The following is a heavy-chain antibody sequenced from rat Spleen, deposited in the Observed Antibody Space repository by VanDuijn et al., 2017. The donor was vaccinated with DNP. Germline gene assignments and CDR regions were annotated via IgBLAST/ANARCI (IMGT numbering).Heavy chain of an antibody. V-gene: IGHV5-31*01. J-gene: IGHJ2*01. CDR3: TRENWVLDY. CDR2: ISPSGGST. D-gene: IGHD5-1*01. Sequence: EVQLVESGGGPVQPGRSLKLSCVASGFIFSNYWMTWIRQAPGKGLEWVASISPSGGSTYYRDSVKGRFTISRDNAKSTLYLQMDSLRSEDTATYYCTRENWVLDYWGQGVMVTVSS. CDR1: GFIFSNYW.